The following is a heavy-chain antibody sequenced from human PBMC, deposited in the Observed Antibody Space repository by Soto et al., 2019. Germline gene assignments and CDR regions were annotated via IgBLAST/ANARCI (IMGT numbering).Heavy chain of an antibody. D-gene: IGHD3-3*01. CDR1: GFSLSNSGMS. V-gene: IGHV2-70*01. CDR3: ARIRRDYDSWSGPRGYYYGMDV. Sequence: SGPTPGNPTQTLTLTSTFSGFSLSNSGMSGSWIPHPPGKALEWLALIDWVDDKNCSTTPQPRLTISKDTSKKQVVLTMTNMDPVDTAKYYCARIRRDYDSWSGPRGYYYGMDVWGQGT. J-gene: IGHJ6*02. CDR2: IDWVDDK.